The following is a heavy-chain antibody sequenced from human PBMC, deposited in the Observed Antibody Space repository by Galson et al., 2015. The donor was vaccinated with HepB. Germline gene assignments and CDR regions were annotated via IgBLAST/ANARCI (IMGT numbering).Heavy chain of an antibody. CDR3: VRELVVVVSAAKFGNAFDI. CDR1: GFTFSNFA. J-gene: IGHJ3*02. CDR2: ISNDGDTT. D-gene: IGHD2-2*01. V-gene: IGHV3-64*01. Sequence: SLRLSCAGSGFTFSNFAMHWVRQAPGKGLESVSAISNDGDTTYYANSVKGRFTTSRDNAKNSLYLQMNSLRAEDTAVYYCVRELVVVVSAAKFGNAFDIWGQGTMVTVSS.